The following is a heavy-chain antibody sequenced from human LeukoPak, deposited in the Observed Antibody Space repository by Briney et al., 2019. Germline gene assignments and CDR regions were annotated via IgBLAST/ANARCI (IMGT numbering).Heavy chain of an antibody. CDR2: VSYDEINE. CDR3: ARETGSAVGSTDFDY. J-gene: IGHJ4*02. V-gene: IGHV3-30-3*01. CDR1: GFTFSSYA. D-gene: IGHD4-17*01. Sequence: PGGSLRLSCAASGFTFSSYAMHWVRQAPGRGLEWVAVVSYDEINEYYADSVKGRFTNSRDNSKNTLYLQMNSLRAEDTAVYYCARETGSAVGSTDFDYWGQGTLVTVSS.